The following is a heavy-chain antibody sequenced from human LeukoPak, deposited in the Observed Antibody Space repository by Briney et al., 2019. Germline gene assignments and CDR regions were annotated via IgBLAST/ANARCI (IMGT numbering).Heavy chain of an antibody. J-gene: IGHJ3*02. V-gene: IGHV4-4*07. Sequence: SETLSLTCTLSGGSISSYYWSWIRQPDGKGLEWVGRIYISENTNHSRSRKSRVTMPVDTSKNQFSLRLSSVTAADTAVYFCAGLGGYCTNAVCYSTFDIWGQGTMVTVS. CDR3: AGLGGYCTNAVCYSTFDI. D-gene: IGHD2-8*01. CDR2: IYISENT. CDR1: GGSISSYY.